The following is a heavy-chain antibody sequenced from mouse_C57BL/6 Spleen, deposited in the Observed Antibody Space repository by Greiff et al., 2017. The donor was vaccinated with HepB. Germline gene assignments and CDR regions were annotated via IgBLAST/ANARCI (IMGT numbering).Heavy chain of an antibody. Sequence: DVKLQESVAELVRPGASVKLSCTASGFNIKNTYMHWVKQRPEQGLEWIGRIDPANGNTKYAPKFQGKATITADTSSNTAYLQLSSLTSEDTAIYYCARDYYGRDWYFDVWGTGTTVTVSS. J-gene: IGHJ1*03. CDR3: ARDYYGRDWYFDV. CDR2: IDPANGNT. D-gene: IGHD1-1*01. CDR1: GFNIKNTY. V-gene: IGHV14-3*01.